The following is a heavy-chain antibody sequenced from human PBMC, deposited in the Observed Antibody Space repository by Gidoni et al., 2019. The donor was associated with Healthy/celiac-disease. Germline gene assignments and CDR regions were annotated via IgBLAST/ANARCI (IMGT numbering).Heavy chain of an antibody. CDR3: ASLAMVVAGNDPYYFDY. CDR1: GFTFSSYA. D-gene: IGHD2-15*01. CDR2: ISGSGGST. Sequence: EVQLLESGGGLVQPGGSLRLSCAASGFTFSSYAMSWVRQAPGKGLEWVSAISGSGGSTYYADSVKGRFTISRDNSKNTLYLQMNSLRAEDTAVYYCASLAMVVAGNDPYYFDYWGQGTLVTVSS. J-gene: IGHJ4*02. V-gene: IGHV3-23*01.